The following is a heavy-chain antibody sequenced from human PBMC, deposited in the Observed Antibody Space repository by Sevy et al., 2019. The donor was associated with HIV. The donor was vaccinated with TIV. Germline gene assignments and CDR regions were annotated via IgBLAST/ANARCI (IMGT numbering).Heavy chain of an antibody. CDR2: ISGSGGST. Sequence: GGSLRLSCAASGFTFSSYAMSWVRQAPGKGLEWVSAISGSGGSTYYADSVKGRFTISRDNSKNTLYLQMNSLRAEDTTVYYCAKSAYWVVEPAATPAWFDPWGQGTLVTVSS. CDR1: GFTFSSYA. J-gene: IGHJ5*02. D-gene: IGHD2-2*01. V-gene: IGHV3-23*01. CDR3: AKSAYWVVEPAATPAWFDP.